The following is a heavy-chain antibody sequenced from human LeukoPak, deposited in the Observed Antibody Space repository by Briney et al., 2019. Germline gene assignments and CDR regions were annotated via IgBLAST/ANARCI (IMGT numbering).Heavy chain of an antibody. CDR2: IYYSGST. J-gene: IGHJ5*02. CDR3: ARAYYYDSSGPNWFDP. CDR1: GGSISSGDYY. V-gene: IGHV4-30-4*01. D-gene: IGHD3-22*01. Sequence: SETLSLTCTVSGGSISSGDYYWSWIRQPPGKGREWIGYIYYSGSTYYNPSLKSRVTISVDTSKNQFSLKLSSVTAADTAVYYCARAYYYDSSGPNWFDPWGQGTLVTVSS.